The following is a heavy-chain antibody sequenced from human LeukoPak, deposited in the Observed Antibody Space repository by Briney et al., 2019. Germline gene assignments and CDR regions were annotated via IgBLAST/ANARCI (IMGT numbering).Heavy chain of an antibody. CDR3: TRRVAGSAYRDY. V-gene: IGHV4-31*03. CDR2: IYYSGST. Sequence: SETLSLTCTVSGGSISSGGYYWSWIRQHPGKGLEWIGYIYYSGSTYYNPSLKSRVTISVDTSKNQFSLKLSSVTAADTAEYYCTRRVAGSAYRDYWGQGTLVTVSS. D-gene: IGHD3-22*01. J-gene: IGHJ4*02. CDR1: GGSISSGGYY.